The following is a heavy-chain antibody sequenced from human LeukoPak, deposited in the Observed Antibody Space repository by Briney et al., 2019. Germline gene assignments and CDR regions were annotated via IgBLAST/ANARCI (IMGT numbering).Heavy chain of an antibody. CDR1: GFTFSSYA. D-gene: IGHD3-22*01. Sequence: PGGSLRLSCAASGFTFSSYAMSWARQAPGKGLEWVSAISGSGGSTYYADSVKGRFTISRDNSKNTLYLQMNSLRAEDTAVYYCAKDRMATYYYDSSGSAFDYWGQGTLVTVSS. CDR3: AKDRMATYYYDSSGSAFDY. V-gene: IGHV3-23*01. CDR2: ISGSGGST. J-gene: IGHJ4*02.